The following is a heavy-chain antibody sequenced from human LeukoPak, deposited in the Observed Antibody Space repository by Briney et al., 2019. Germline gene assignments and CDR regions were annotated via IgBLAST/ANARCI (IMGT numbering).Heavy chain of an antibody. CDR2: IKTKTDGGTT. J-gene: IGHJ4*02. D-gene: IGHD5-18*01. CDR1: GFTFSNAC. CDR3: TTGTWIQLWLADY. V-gene: IGHV3-15*01. Sequence: GGSLTLSCAATGFTFSNACMSWFRQAPGKGLEWVGHIKTKTDGGTTDYAAPVKGRFTISRDDSKNTLYLQMNSLKTEDTALYYCTTGTWIQLWLADYWGQGTLVTVSS.